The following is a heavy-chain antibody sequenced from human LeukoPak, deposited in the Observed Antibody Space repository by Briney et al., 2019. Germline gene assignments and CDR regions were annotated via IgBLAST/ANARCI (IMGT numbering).Heavy chain of an antibody. D-gene: IGHD4-23*01. CDR3: ARVGTTVVYNWFDP. V-gene: IGHV1-8*01. Sequence: ASVKVSCKTSGYTFTNYDINWVRQATGQGLEWLGWMSPNNGNTGYAQKFQGRVTMTRDTSINTAYMELSSLRSEDTAVYYCARVGTTVVYNWFDPWGQGTLVTVSS. CDR1: GYTFTNYD. CDR2: MSPNNGNT. J-gene: IGHJ5*02.